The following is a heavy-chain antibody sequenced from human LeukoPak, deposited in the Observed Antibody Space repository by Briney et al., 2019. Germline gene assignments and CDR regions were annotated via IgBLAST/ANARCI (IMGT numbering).Heavy chain of an antibody. Sequence: PSETLSLTCAVYGDSFSGYYWSWICQSPGTGLEWIGEVNDRGTTNYNPNLKSRVTISVVTSSNQFSLKLTSVTAADTALYFCATRRGGPYPYYFDHWDQGALVTVSS. J-gene: IGHJ4*02. V-gene: IGHV4-34*01. CDR3: ATRRGGPYPYYFDH. D-gene: IGHD2-15*01. CDR1: GDSFSGYY. CDR2: VNDRGTT.